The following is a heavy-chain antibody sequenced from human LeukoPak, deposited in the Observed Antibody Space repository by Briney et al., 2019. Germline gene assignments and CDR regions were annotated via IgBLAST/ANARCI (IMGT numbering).Heavy chain of an antibody. Sequence: PGGSLRLSCAASGFTFSNYAISWVRQAPGRGLEWVSAVSGSGESTYYADHVKGRFTISRDNSKNTLHLQMNSLRAEDTAVYHCARQLGYCSDGSCYFDYWGQGTLVTVSS. CDR3: ARQLGYCSDGSCYFDY. V-gene: IGHV3-23*01. CDR2: VSGSGEST. D-gene: IGHD2-15*01. J-gene: IGHJ4*02. CDR1: GFTFSNYA.